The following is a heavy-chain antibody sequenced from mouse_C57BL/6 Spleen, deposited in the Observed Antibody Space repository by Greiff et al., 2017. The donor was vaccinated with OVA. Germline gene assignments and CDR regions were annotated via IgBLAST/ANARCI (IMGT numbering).Heavy chain of an antibody. CDR2: ISDGGSYT. CDR1: GFTFSSYA. J-gene: IGHJ4*01. D-gene: IGHD1-1*01. Sequence: EVQRVESGGGLVKPGGSLKLSCAASGFTFSSYAMSWVSQTPEKRLAWVATISDGGSYTYYPDNVKGRFTISRDNAKNNLYLQMGHLKSEDTAMYYCARNYYGSSYYAMDDWGQGTSVTVSS. V-gene: IGHV5-4*01. CDR3: ARNYYGSSYYAMDD.